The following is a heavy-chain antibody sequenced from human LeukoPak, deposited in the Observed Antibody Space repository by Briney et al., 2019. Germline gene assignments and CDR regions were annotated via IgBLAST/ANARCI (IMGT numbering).Heavy chain of an antibody. CDR3: AKAHRYYYYYGMDV. J-gene: IGHJ6*02. V-gene: IGHV3-23*01. CDR2: ISGSGGST. Sequence: GGSLRLSCAASGFTFSSYAMSWVRQAPGEGLEWVSAISGSGGSTYDADSVKGRFTISRDNSKNTLYLQMNTLRAEDTAVYYCAKAHRYYYYYGMDVWGQGTTVTVSS. CDR1: GFTFSSYA.